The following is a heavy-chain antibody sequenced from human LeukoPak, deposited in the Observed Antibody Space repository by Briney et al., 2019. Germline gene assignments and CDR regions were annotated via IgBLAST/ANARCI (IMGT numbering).Heavy chain of an antibody. V-gene: IGHV1-46*01. CDR1: GYTFTGYY. Sequence: ASVKVSCKASGYTFTGYYMHWVRQAPGQGLEWMGIINPSGGSTSYAQKFQGRVTMTRDMSTSTVYMELSSLRSEDTAVYYCARGVYGSGSSFWFDPWGQGTLVTVSS. CDR3: ARGVYGSGSSFWFDP. D-gene: IGHD3-10*01. CDR2: INPSGGST. J-gene: IGHJ5*02.